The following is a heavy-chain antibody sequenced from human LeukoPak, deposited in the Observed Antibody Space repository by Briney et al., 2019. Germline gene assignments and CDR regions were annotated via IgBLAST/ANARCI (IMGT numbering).Heavy chain of an antibody. Sequence: GGSLRLSCAASGFTFSSSGMNWVRQAPGKGLEWVSSISSTGNYIYYTESMKGRFTISRDNAKNSLFLQMNSLRAEDTAVYYCAREPRVDIVATGDHWGQGTLVTVSS. D-gene: IGHD5-12*01. CDR2: ISSTGNYI. V-gene: IGHV3-21*06. CDR3: AREPRVDIVATGDH. CDR1: GFTFSSSG. J-gene: IGHJ4*02.